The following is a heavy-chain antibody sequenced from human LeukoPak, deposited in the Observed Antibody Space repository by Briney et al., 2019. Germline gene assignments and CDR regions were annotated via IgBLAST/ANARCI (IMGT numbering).Heavy chain of an antibody. CDR3: ARGLRAHQLPLTPYWFDP. CDR1: GYTFTSYG. CDR2: ISAYNGNT. D-gene: IGHD2-2*01. J-gene: IGHJ5*02. V-gene: IGHV1-18*01. Sequence: GASVTVSFKASGYTFTSYGISWVRQAPGQGLEWMGWISAYNGNTNYAQKLQGRVTMTTDTSTSTAYMELRSLRSDDTAVYYCARGLRAHQLPLTPYWFDPWGQGTLVTVSS.